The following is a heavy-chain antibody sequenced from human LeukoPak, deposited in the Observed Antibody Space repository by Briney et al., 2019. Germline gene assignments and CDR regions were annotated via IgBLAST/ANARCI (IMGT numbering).Heavy chain of an antibody. CDR1: GYIFTSYW. CDR3: ASHSSSWYEYYFDY. CDR2: IYPGDSDT. J-gene: IGHJ4*02. D-gene: IGHD6-13*01. Sequence: GESLKISCKGSGYIFTSYWIGWVRQMPGKGLELMGIIYPGDSDTRYSPSFQGQVTISADKSISTAYLQWSSLKASDTVMYYCASHSSSWYEYYFDYWGQGTLVTVSS. V-gene: IGHV5-51*01.